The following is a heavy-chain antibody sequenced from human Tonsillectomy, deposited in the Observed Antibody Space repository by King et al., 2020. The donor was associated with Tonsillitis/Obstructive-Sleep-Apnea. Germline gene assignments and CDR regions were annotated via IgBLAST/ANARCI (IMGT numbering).Heavy chain of an antibody. CDR2: IKQDGSEK. Sequence: VQLVESGGGLVQPGGSLRLSCAASGFTFSSYWMSWVRQAPGKGLEWVANIKQDGSEKYYVDSVKGRFTISRDNAKNSLYLQMNSLRAEDTAVYYCAREDGPYDILTGCDYWGQGTLVTVSS. D-gene: IGHD3-9*01. CDR1: GFTFSSYW. J-gene: IGHJ4*02. V-gene: IGHV3-7*04. CDR3: AREDGPYDILTGCDY.